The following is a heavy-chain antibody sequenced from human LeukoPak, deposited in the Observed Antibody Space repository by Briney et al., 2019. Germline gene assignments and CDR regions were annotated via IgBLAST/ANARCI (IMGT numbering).Heavy chain of an antibody. D-gene: IGHD5-18*01. CDR3: ARTAGINGYSYGSFDY. V-gene: IGHV1-69*01. Sequence: ASVKVSCKASGGTFSSYAISWVRQAPGQGLEWMGGIIPIFGTANYAQKFQGRVTITADESTSTAYMELSSLRSEDTAVYYCARTAGINGYSYGSFDYWGQGTLVTVSS. J-gene: IGHJ4*02. CDR2: IIPIFGTA. CDR1: GGTFSSYA.